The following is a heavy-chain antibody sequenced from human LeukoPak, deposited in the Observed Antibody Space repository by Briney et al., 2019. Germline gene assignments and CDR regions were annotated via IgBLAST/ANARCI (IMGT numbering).Heavy chain of an antibody. D-gene: IGHD6-13*01. J-gene: IGHJ3*02. CDR3: ARGQQQLVHAFDI. V-gene: IGHV4-39*07. CDR2: IYYSGST. Sequence: SETLSLTCTVSGGSISSSSYYWGWIRQPPGKGLEWIGSIYYSGSTYYNPSLKSRVTISVDTSKNQFSLKLSSVTAADTAVYYCARGQQQLVHAFDIWGQGTMVTVSS. CDR1: GGSISSSSYY.